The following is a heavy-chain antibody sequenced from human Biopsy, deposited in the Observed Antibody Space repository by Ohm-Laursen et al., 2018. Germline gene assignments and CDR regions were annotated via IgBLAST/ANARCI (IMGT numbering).Heavy chain of an antibody. Sequence: TLSLTCTVSGGSISSGGSYWSWIRQRPGKGLEWIGYIFNSANTYYNPSLKNLITISGDTSKNQLSLKLNSVTAADTAVYYCARDLPSSYYYAMDVWGQGTTVTVSS. CDR1: GGSISSGGSY. J-gene: IGHJ6*02. CDR3: ARDLPSSYYYAMDV. CDR2: IFNSANT. V-gene: IGHV4-31*01.